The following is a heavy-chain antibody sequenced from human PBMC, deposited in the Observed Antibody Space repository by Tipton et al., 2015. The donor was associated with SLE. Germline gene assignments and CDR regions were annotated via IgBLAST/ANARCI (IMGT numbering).Heavy chain of an antibody. CDR1: GGSFSGYY. CDR3: ARHIVLMVYARDWFDP. Sequence: TLSLTCAVYGGSFSGYYWSWIRQPPGKGLEWIGEINHSGSTNYNPSLKSRVTISVDTAKNQFSLKLSSVTAADTAVYYCARHIVLMVYARDWFDPLGQGTLATVSS. D-gene: IGHD2-8*01. V-gene: IGHV4-34*01. J-gene: IGHJ5*02. CDR2: INHSGST.